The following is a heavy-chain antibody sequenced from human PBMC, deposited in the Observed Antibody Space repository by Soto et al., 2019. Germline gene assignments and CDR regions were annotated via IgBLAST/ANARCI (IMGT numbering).Heavy chain of an antibody. CDR3: ARVVMTTVPASFYYGLDV. J-gene: IGHJ6*02. CDR2: IIPLIGTA. Sequence: QVQLVQSGAEVRKPGSSVTVSCKASGGTSTTYGITWLRQAPGQGLEWMGNIIPLIGTANYAQRFRGRVTITADESTTTAYMELTSLRSEDTAVYYCARVVMTTVPASFYYGLDVWGQGTTVTVSS. CDR1: GGTSTTYG. D-gene: IGHD4-4*01. V-gene: IGHV1-69*18.